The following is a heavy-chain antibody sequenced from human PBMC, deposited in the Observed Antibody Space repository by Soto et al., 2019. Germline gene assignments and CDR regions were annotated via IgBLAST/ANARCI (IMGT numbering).Heavy chain of an antibody. J-gene: IGHJ4*02. V-gene: IGHV3-7*03. D-gene: IGHD5-18*01. CDR1: GFTFSAYC. CDR3: ARVFRGYSYGPVDY. CDR2: IKEDGSEK. Sequence: GGSLRLSCVASGFTFSAYCISWGRQAPGKGLEWVANIKEDGSEKYYVDSVKGRFTISRDNAKNSLYLQMNSLRAEDTAVYYCARVFRGYSYGPVDYWGQGTLVTVSS.